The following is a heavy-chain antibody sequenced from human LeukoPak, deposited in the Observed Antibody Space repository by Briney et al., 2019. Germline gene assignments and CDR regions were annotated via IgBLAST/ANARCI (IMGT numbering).Heavy chain of an antibody. Sequence: ASVKVSCKASGYTFTSYDISWVRQAPVQGLELMGWISTFNGNTDYAQKLQARVTMTTDTSTTTAYMELRSLRSDDTAVYYCARVKQLVSPWFDPWGQGTLVTVSS. V-gene: IGHV1-18*01. CDR1: GYTFTSYD. D-gene: IGHD6-13*01. CDR3: ARVKQLVSPWFDP. J-gene: IGHJ5*02. CDR2: ISTFNGNT.